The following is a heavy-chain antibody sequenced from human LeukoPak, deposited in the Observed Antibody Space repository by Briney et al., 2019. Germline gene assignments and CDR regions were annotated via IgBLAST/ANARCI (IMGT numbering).Heavy chain of an antibody. J-gene: IGHJ3*02. CDR2: IYHSGST. Sequence: SGTLSLTCAVSGGSISSSNWWSWVRQPPGKGLEWIGEIYHSGSTYYNPSLKSRVTISVDRSKNQFSLKLSSVTAADTAVYYCARADGIVGAHDAFDIWSQGTMVTVSS. D-gene: IGHD1-26*01. CDR3: ARADGIVGAHDAFDI. CDR1: GGSISSSNW. V-gene: IGHV4-4*02.